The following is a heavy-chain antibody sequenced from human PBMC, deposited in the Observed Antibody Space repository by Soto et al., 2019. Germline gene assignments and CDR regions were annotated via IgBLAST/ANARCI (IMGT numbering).Heavy chain of an antibody. Sequence: SQTLSLTCAISGGSVSSNTAAWNWIRSSPSRGLEWLGRTYYRSNWRHDYAVSVKSRITVNPDTSKKHFSLQLNSVTPDDTAVYYCARGVAGTGFDLWGQGTLVTVSS. V-gene: IGHV6-1*01. CDR2: TYYRSNWRH. CDR3: ARGVAGTGFDL. J-gene: IGHJ4*02. CDR1: GGSVSSNTAA. D-gene: IGHD6-19*01.